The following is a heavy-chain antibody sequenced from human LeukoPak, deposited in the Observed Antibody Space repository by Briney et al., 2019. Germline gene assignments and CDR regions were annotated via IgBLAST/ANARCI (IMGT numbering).Heavy chain of an antibody. CDR2: INQDGSEE. D-gene: IGHD1-26*01. CDR1: GFTFSHYW. V-gene: IGHV3-7*03. J-gene: IGHJ4*02. Sequence: GESLRLSCAASGFTFSHYWMTWVRQAPGKGLEWVANINQDGSEEVYVDSLKGRFTISRDNAKNSLYLQINSLRADDTAIYYCARDSGRFYIDYWGQGTLVTVSS. CDR3: ARDSGRFYIDY.